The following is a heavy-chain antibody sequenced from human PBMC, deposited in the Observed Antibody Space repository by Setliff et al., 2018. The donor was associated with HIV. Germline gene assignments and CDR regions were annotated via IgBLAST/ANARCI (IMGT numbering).Heavy chain of an antibody. J-gene: IGHJ4*02. CDR1: GYTFNSFG. D-gene: IGHD3-22*01. Sequence: GASVKVSCKASGYTFNSFGILWVRQAPGQGFEWMGWTSAINGDTRYAQKVQGRVTMTTNTSTSTAYMELRSLRSDDTAVYYCARGGVYYYDSSGWSMDYWGQGTLVTVSS. CDR2: TSAINGDT. CDR3: ARGGVYYYDSSGWSMDY. V-gene: IGHV1-18*01.